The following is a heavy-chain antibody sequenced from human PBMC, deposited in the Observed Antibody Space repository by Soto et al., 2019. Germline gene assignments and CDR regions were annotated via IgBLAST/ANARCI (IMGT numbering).Heavy chain of an antibody. Sequence: GASVKVSCKASGYTFTSYGISWVRQAPGQRLEWMGWINACNGNTNYSQKFQGRVTITRDTSASTAYMELSSLRSEDTAVYYCARTSGGSSRGWSDPWGQGTLVTVSS. CDR3: ARTSGGSSRGWSDP. V-gene: IGHV1-18*01. CDR2: INACNGNT. J-gene: IGHJ5*02. CDR1: GYTFTSYG. D-gene: IGHD2-15*01.